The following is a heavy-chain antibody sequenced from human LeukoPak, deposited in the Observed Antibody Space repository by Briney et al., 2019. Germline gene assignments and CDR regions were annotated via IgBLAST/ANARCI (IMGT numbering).Heavy chain of an antibody. Sequence: GGSLILSCSASGFPFSSSEMNWVRQAPGRGEEWVSYISSSGSTIYYAGSVKGRFTISRDNAKKSLYLQMNSLRAEDTAVYYCASLGIVAEDYWGQGTLVTVSS. CDR1: GFPFSSSE. D-gene: IGHD3-16*02. V-gene: IGHV3-48*03. J-gene: IGHJ4*02. CDR3: ASLGIVAEDY. CDR2: ISSSGSTI.